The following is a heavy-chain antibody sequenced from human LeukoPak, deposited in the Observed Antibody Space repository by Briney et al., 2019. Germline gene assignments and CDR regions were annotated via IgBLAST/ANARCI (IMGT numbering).Heavy chain of an antibody. CDR1: GYTFSTYG. Sequence: ASVKVSCKASGYTFSTYGISWVRQAPGQGLEWMGWISTYNGNTNYAQKVQGRVTLTTDTSTSTAYMELRSLRSDDTAVYYCARGARVAAVANWFDPWGQGTLVTVSS. CDR2: ISTYNGNT. CDR3: ARGARVAAVANWFDP. D-gene: IGHD6-13*01. J-gene: IGHJ5*02. V-gene: IGHV1-18*01.